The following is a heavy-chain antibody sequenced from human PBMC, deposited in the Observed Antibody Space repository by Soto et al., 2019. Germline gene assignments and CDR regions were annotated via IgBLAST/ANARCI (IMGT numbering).Heavy chain of an antibody. CDR2: ISGSGGSA. Sequence: PGGSLRLSCAASGFTFSSYAMSWVRQAPGKGLEWVSAISGSGGSAYYADSVKGRFTISRDNSKNTLYLQMNNLRAEDTAVYYCAKDADIVVVPAAPSDYWGQGTLVTVSS. V-gene: IGHV3-23*01. CDR3: AKDADIVVVPAAPSDY. CDR1: GFTFSSYA. J-gene: IGHJ4*02. D-gene: IGHD2-2*01.